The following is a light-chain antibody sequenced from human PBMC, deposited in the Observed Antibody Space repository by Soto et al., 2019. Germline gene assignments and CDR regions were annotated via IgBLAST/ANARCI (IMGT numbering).Light chain of an antibody. CDR3: LQDYNYPRT. J-gene: IGKJ1*01. Sequence: ALQMTQSPSSLSASVGDRVTITCRASQDIRTELGWYQQKPGKAPKLLIYAASTLHSGVPSRFSGSESGTDFTLTISSLQPEDFATYYCLQDYNYPRTFGQGTKVEIK. CDR1: QDIRTE. CDR2: AAS. V-gene: IGKV1-6*01.